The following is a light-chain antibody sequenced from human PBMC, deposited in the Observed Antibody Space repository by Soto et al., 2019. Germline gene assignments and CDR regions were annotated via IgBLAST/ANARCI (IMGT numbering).Light chain of an antibody. J-gene: IGKJ5*01. CDR3: QQRSNWPSIT. Sequence: EIVMTQSPATLSLSPGERATLSCRASQSVSSNLAWYQQKPGQAPRLLIYDASNGATGIPARFSGSGSGTDFTLTINSLEPEDFAVYYCQQRSNWPSITFGQGTRLEIK. CDR1: QSVSSN. V-gene: IGKV3-11*01. CDR2: DAS.